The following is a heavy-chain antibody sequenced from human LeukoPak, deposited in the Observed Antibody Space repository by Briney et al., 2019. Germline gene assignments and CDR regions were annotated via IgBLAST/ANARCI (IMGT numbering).Heavy chain of an antibody. CDR1: GFTFSSYG. D-gene: IGHD3-3*01. Sequence: GGPLRLSCAASGFTFSSYGMHWVRQAPGKGLEWVAFIRYDGSNKYYADSVKGRFTISRDNSKNTLYLQMNSLRAEDTAVYYCARDQTGRPAYDFWSGYPDAFDIWGQGTMVTVSS. CDR2: IRYDGSNK. CDR3: ARDQTGRPAYDFWSGYPDAFDI. J-gene: IGHJ3*02. V-gene: IGHV3-30*02.